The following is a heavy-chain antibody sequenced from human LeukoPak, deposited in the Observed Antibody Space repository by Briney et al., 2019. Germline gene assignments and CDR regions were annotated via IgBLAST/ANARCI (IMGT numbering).Heavy chain of an antibody. D-gene: IGHD3-10*01. Sequence: ASVKVSCKASGYTFTGYYMHWVRQAPGQGLEWMGWINPNSGGTNYAQKFQGRVTMTRDTSISTAYMELSRLRSDGTAVYYCARDRGSGSYYTRSFDYWGQGTLVTVSS. V-gene: IGHV1-2*02. CDR3: ARDRGSGSYYTRSFDY. CDR2: INPNSGGT. J-gene: IGHJ4*02. CDR1: GYTFTGYY.